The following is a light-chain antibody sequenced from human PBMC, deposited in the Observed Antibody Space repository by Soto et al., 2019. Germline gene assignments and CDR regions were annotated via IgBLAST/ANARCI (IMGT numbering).Light chain of an antibody. J-gene: IGKJ3*01. V-gene: IGKV3-20*01. CDR1: QSVSSSY. CDR2: GAS. Sequence: EIVWTQSPGTLSLTPGGRATLSCRSSQSVSSSYLAWYQQKPGQAPRLLIYGASSSATGIPDRFSGSGSGTDFTLTISGLEPEDFAVYYCQQYGDSPRTFGPGTKVDIK. CDR3: QQYGDSPRT.